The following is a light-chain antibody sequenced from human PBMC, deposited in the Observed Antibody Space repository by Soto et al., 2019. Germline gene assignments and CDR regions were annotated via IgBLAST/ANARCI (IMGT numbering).Light chain of an antibody. CDR2: GAS. Sequence: IGMPESHATLSVSPGERATLSCRASQSVSSDLAWYQQKPGQAPRLLIYGASTRATGIPARFSGSGSGTDFTLTITSLQSEDFAVYYCHQYNGWPRTFGQGTKADI. CDR3: HQYNGWPRT. CDR1: QSVSSD. J-gene: IGKJ1*01. V-gene: IGKV3-15*01.